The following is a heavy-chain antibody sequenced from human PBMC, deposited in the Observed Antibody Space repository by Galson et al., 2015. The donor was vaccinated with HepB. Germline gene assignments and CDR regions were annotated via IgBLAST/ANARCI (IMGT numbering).Heavy chain of an antibody. V-gene: IGHV3-74*01. CDR1: GFTFSSYW. CDR2: INSDGSNT. D-gene: IGHD3-3*01. Sequence: SLRLSCAASGFTFSSYWMHWVRQAPGKGLVWVSRINSDGSNTSYAVSVKGRFTISRDNAKNTLYLQMNSLRAEDTAVYYCARDSSMYYDFWSGYPGNRFDYWGQGTLVTVSS. CDR3: ARDSSMYYDFWSGYPGNRFDY. J-gene: IGHJ4*02.